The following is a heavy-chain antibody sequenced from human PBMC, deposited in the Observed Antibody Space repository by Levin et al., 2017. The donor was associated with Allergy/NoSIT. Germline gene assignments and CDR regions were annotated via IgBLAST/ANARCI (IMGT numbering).Heavy chain of an antibody. CDR3: ARTASGRHFDY. CDR1: GFTVSSNY. Sequence: GGSLRLSCAASGFTVSSNYMSWVRQAPGKGLEWVSVIYSGGSTYYADSVKGRFTISRDNSKNTLYLQMNSLRAEDTAVYYCARTASGRHFDYWGQGTLVTVSS. V-gene: IGHV3-66*01. J-gene: IGHJ4*02. D-gene: IGHD3-10*01. CDR2: IYSGGST.